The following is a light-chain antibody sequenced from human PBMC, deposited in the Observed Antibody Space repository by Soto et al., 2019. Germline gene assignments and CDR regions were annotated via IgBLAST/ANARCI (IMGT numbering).Light chain of an antibody. CDR2: AAS. CDR3: QQYYSYPIT. J-gene: IGKJ4*01. V-gene: IGKV1-8*01. CDR1: QGISSY. Sequence: AIRMTQSPSSFSASTGDRVTITCRASQGISSYLAWYQQQPGKAPKLLIYAASTLQSGVPSRFSGSGSGTDFTLTISCLQSEDFATYYCQQYYSYPITFGRGTKVEIK.